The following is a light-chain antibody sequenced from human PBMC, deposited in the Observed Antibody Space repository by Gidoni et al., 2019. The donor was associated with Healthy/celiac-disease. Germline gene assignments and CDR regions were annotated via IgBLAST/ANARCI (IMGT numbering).Light chain of an antibody. CDR1: KIGSKS. CDR3: QVWDSSSDHVV. J-gene: IGLJ2*01. V-gene: IGLV3-21*02. Sequence: SYVLTQPPSVCRAPGPTARITGGGNKIGSKSVHWYQQKPGQAPVLVVYDDSDRPSGIPERFSGSNSGNTATLTISRVEAGDEADYYCQVWDSSSDHVVFGGGTKLTVL. CDR2: DDS.